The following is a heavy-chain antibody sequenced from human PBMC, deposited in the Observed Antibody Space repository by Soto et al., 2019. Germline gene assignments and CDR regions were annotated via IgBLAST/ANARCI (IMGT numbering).Heavy chain of an antibody. D-gene: IGHD6-19*01. V-gene: IGHV5-10-1*01. CDR3: ATSIAVAGTTFYYYYGMDV. CDR1: GYSFTSYW. Sequence: GESLKISCKGSGYSFTSYWISWVRQMPGKGLEWMGRIDPSDSYTNYSPSFQGHVTISADKSISTAYLQWSSLKASDTAMYYCATSIAVAGTTFYYYYGMDVWGQGTTVTVSS. J-gene: IGHJ6*02. CDR2: IDPSDSYT.